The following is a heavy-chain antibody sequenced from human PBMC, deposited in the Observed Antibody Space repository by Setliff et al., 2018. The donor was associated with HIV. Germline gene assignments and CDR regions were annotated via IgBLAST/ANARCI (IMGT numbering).Heavy chain of an antibody. J-gene: IGHJ4*01. V-gene: IGHV4-39*07. CDR3: ARSSTAGFDY. D-gene: IGHD4-17*01. Sequence: SETLSLTCSVSGGSVMSSVYYWGWIRQPPGKGLEWIGSISFSDTYYNPSLKSRLTISVDRSKDQFSLKLSSVTAADTAVYYCARSSTAGFDYWGQGRLVTVSS. CDR1: GGSVMSSVYY. CDR2: ISFSDT.